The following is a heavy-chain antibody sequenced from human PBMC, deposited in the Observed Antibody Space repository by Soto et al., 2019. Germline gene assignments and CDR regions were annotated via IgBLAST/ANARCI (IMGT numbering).Heavy chain of an antibody. Sequence: SGPTLVNPTQTLTLTCTFSGFSLNSSGVGVGWIRQPPGKALEWLALIYWNDEMHYSPSLKSRLTITEDASKHQVVLTVTNMDPVDTATYYCAHRRFAKYSSLPADFDYWGQGILVTVSS. D-gene: IGHD6-6*01. CDR2: IYWNDEM. J-gene: IGHJ4*02. V-gene: IGHV2-5*01. CDR1: GFSLNSSGVG. CDR3: AHRRFAKYSSLPADFDY.